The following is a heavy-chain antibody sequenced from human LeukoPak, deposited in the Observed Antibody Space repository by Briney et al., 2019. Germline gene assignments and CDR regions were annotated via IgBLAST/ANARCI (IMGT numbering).Heavy chain of an antibody. D-gene: IGHD4-17*01. Sequence: GGSLRLSCAASGFTFSSYSMNWVRQAPGKGLEWVSSISSSSSYIYYADSVKGRFTISRDNAKNSLYLQMNSLRAEDTAVYYCAVSLTTVTLFQHWGQGTLVTVSS. CDR2: ISSSSSYI. CDR3: AVSLTTVTLFQH. CDR1: GFTFSSYS. V-gene: IGHV3-21*01. J-gene: IGHJ1*01.